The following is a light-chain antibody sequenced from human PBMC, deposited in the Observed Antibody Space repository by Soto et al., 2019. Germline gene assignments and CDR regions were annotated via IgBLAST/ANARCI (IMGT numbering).Light chain of an antibody. CDR1: QSVSSY. Sequence: EIVLTQSPATLSLSPGERATLSCRASQSVSSYLAWYQQKPGQAPRLLIYDASNRATSIPARFSGSGSGTNFTLTISSLEAEDFAVYYCQQRSNWWTFGQGTKVDIK. CDR3: QQRSNWWT. CDR2: DAS. V-gene: IGKV3-11*01. J-gene: IGKJ1*01.